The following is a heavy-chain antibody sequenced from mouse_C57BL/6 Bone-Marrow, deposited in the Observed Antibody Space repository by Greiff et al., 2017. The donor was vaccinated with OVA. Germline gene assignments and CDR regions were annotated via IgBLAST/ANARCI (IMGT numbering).Heavy chain of an antibody. CDR2: IWSGGST. V-gene: IGHV2-2*01. J-gene: IGHJ4*01. CDR3: ATLITTVPSVAMDY. D-gene: IGHD1-1*01. CDR1: GFSLTSYG. Sequence: LQESGPGLVQPSQSLSITCTVSGFSLTSYGVHWVRQSPGKGLEWLGVIWSGGSTDYNAAFISRLSISKDNSKSQVFFKMNSLQADDTAIYYCATLITTVPSVAMDYWGQGTSVTVSS.